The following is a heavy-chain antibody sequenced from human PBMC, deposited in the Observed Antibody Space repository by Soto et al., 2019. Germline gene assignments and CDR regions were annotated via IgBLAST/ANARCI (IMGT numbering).Heavy chain of an antibody. D-gene: IGHD1-1*01. CDR3: ARVRRYNWNDDPYYYGMDV. Sequence: GASVKVSCKASGYTFTGYYMHWVRQAPGQGLEWMGWINPNSGGTNYAQKFQGRVTMTRDTSISTAYMELSRLRSDDTAVYYCARVRRYNWNDDPYYYGMDVWGQGTTVTVSS. V-gene: IGHV1-2*02. CDR1: GYTFTGYY. CDR2: INPNSGGT. J-gene: IGHJ6*02.